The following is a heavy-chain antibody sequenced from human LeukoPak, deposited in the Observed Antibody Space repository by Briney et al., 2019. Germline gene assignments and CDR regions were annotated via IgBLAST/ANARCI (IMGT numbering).Heavy chain of an antibody. CDR1: GFTFSSYT. J-gene: IGHJ4*02. Sequence: GGSLRLSCAASGFTFSSYTMHWVRQAPGKGLEWVSWISTSSSYIYYADSVKGRFTISRDNAKNSLYLQMNSLRAEDTAVYYCARGGSTTTMTTDFDYWGQGTLVTVSS. V-gene: IGHV3-21*01. CDR2: ISTSSSYI. D-gene: IGHD4-17*01. CDR3: ARGGSTTTMTTDFDY.